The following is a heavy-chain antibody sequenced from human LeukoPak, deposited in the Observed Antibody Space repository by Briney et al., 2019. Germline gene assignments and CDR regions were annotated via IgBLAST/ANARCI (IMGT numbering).Heavy chain of an antibody. J-gene: IGHJ4*02. Sequence: GGSLRLSCAASGFTFSDYYMSWIRQAPGKGLEWVSYISSSSSTIYYADSVKGRFTISRDNAKNSLYLQMNSLRAEDTAVYLCARDNDYIWGTYRYLFDYWGQGTLVTVSS. CDR3: ARDNDYIWGTYRYLFDY. D-gene: IGHD3-16*02. V-gene: IGHV3-11*04. CDR1: GFTFSDYY. CDR2: ISSSSSTI.